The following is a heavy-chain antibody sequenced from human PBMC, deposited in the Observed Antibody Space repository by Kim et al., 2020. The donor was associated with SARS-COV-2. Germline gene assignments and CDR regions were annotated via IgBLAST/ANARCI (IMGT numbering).Heavy chain of an antibody. CDR2: MYYSGNT. CDR3: ARDVEDYYGSGRPEYFQR. J-gene: IGHJ1*01. Sequence: SETLSLTCTVSGDSISSSSYYWGWIRQSPGKGLEWIGSMYYSGNTYYNPSLKSRVTISVDTSKNQLSQILSSLTAADTAIYYCARDVEDYYGSGRPEYFQRCGQGTQVTVSS. CDR1: GDSISSSSYY. D-gene: IGHD3-10*01. V-gene: IGHV4-39*07.